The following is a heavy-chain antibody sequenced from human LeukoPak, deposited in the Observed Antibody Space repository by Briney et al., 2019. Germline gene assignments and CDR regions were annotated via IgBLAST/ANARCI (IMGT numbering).Heavy chain of an antibody. CDR3: ARGGPDPGENYYFDY. V-gene: IGHV3-7*01. D-gene: IGHD3-10*01. CDR1: GFTVSSNW. CDR2: VNQDESQK. Sequence: GGSLRLSCAASGFTVSSNWMSWVRQAPGKGLEWVANVNQDESQKYYVDSVKGRFTISKDNAKNSLNLQMNSLRAEDTGVYYCARGGPDPGENYYFDYWGQGTLVTVSS. J-gene: IGHJ4*02.